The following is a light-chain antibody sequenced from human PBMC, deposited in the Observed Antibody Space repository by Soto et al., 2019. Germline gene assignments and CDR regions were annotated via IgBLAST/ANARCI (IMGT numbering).Light chain of an antibody. CDR3: QQYGRSPLMHT. V-gene: IGKV3-20*01. Sequence: EMVLTQSPGTLSLSPGERATLSCRASQSVTSNYLAWYQQKPGQAPRLLIYGGSTRAAGVPDRFSGSGSGTDFTLPIPRVEPEDFAVYYCQQYGRSPLMHTFGQGTKLGVK. CDR1: QSVTSNY. J-gene: IGKJ2*01. CDR2: GGS.